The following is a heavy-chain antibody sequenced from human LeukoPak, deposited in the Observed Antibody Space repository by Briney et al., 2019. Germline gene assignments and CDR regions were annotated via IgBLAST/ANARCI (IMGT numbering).Heavy chain of an antibody. J-gene: IGHJ3*02. D-gene: IGHD4-17*01. CDR1: GGSISSYY. V-gene: IGHV4-4*07. Sequence: PSETLSLTCTVSGGSISSYYWSWIRQPPGKGLEWIGRIYTSGSTNNNPSLKSRVSMSADTTKNQFSLKLSSATAADTAVYYCAGEAYGDSVDAFDIWGQGTMVTVSS. CDR3: AGEAYGDSVDAFDI. CDR2: IYTSGST.